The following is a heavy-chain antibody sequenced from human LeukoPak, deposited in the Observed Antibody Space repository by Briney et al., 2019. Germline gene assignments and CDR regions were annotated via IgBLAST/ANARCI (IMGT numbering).Heavy chain of an antibody. CDR2: IYYSGST. J-gene: IGHJ4*02. V-gene: IGHV4-59*12. D-gene: IGHD2-2*01. CDR1: GGSISSYY. Sequence: PSETLSLTCTVSGGSISSYYWSWIRQPPGKGPEWIGYIYYSGSTIYNPSLKSRVTISVDTSKNQFSLKLSSVTAADTAVYYCARGLIVVVPAAVFDYWGQGTLVTVSS. CDR3: ARGLIVVVPAAVFDY.